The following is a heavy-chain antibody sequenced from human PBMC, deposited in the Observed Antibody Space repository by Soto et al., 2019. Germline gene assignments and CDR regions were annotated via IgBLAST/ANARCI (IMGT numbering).Heavy chain of an antibody. Sequence: QVTLKESGPVLVKPTETLTLTCTVSGFSLSYARVGVSWIRQPPGEALEWLAHIFWNDEKSYSTSLKSRLTISKDTSKSQVVLAMTNMDPVDTATYYCAWHGAYYDSSGYPYYYFDYWGQGILVTVSS. J-gene: IGHJ4*02. D-gene: IGHD3-22*01. V-gene: IGHV2-26*01. CDR2: IFWNDEK. CDR1: GFSLSYARVG. CDR3: AWHGAYYDSSGYPYYYFDY.